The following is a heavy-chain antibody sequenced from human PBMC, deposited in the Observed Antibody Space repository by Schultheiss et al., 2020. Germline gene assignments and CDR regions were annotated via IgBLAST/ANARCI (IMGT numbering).Heavy chain of an antibody. CDR3: ARGVTIRNWFDP. Sequence: SETLSLTCAVYGGSFSGYYWSWIRQPPGKGLEWIGEINHSGSTNYNPSLKSRVTISVDTSKNQFSLKLSSVTAADTAVYYCARGVTIRNWFDPWGQGTLVTVSS. J-gene: IGHJ5*02. CDR2: INHSGST. V-gene: IGHV4-34*01. D-gene: IGHD3-9*01. CDR1: GGSFSGYY.